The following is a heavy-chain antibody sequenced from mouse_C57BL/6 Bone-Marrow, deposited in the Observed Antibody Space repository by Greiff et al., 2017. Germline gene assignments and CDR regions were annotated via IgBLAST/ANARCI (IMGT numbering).Heavy chain of an antibody. J-gene: IGHJ2*01. V-gene: IGHV1-76*01. CDR3: ARYDYDGFDY. D-gene: IGHD2-4*01. CDR1: GYTFTDYY. CDR2: IYPGSGNT. Sequence: VKLMESGAELVRPGASVKLSCKASGYTFTDYYINWVKQRPGQGLEWIARIYPGSGNTYYNEKFKGKATLTAEKSSSTAYMQLSSLTSEDSAVYFCARYDYDGFDYWGQGTTLTVSS.